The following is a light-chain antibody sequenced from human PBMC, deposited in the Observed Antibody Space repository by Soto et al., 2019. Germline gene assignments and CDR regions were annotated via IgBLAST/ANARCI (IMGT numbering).Light chain of an antibody. J-gene: IGKJ1*01. CDR2: LGS. CDR3: MQAIQAPRT. CDR1: QSLLHSNGNIY. Sequence: DIVLTQSPLSLPVTPGEPASISCRSSQSLLHSNGNIYLDWYLQKPGQSPQLLTYLGSIRACGVPDRFSGSGSGTDFTLKITRVEAEDVGVYYCMQAIQAPRTFGLGTKVEIK. V-gene: IGKV2-28*01.